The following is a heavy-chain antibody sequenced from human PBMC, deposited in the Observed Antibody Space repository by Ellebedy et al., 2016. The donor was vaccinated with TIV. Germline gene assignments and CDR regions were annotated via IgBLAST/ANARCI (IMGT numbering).Heavy chain of an antibody. Sequence: AASVKVSCKASGYTFTSYGINWVRQAPGQGLEWMGIINPSGGSTSYAQKFQGRVTMTRDTSTSTVYMELSSLRSEDTAVYYCARDSYDSSGFDCWGQGTLVTVSS. V-gene: IGHV1-46*01. J-gene: IGHJ4*02. D-gene: IGHD3-22*01. CDR2: INPSGGST. CDR3: ARDSYDSSGFDC. CDR1: GYTFTSYG.